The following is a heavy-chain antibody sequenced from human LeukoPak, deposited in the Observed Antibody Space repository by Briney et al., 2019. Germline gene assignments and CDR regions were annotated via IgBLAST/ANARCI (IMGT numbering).Heavy chain of an antibody. J-gene: IGHJ6*03. Sequence: GGSLRLSCAASGFTHSSHAMSWLRQAPGKGLEWVSAISGSGGSTYYADSVKGRFTISRDNSKNTLYLQMNSLRAEDTAVYYCAVTTDYYYMDVWGKGTTVTVSS. CDR2: ISGSGGST. CDR1: GFTHSSHA. CDR3: AVTTDYYYMDV. D-gene: IGHD4-17*01. V-gene: IGHV3-23*01.